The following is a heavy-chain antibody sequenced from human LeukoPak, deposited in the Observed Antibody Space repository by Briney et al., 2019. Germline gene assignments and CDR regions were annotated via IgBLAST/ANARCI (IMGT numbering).Heavy chain of an antibody. CDR3: ARDPGGSSGWYSTGDY. Sequence: ASEKVSYEASGYTFTSDGISWVRRAPGQGLEWMVWISAYNGNTNYAQKLQGRVTMTTDTSTSTAYMELRSLRSDDTAVYYCARDPGGSSGWYSTGDYWGQGTLVTVSS. CDR2: ISAYNGNT. D-gene: IGHD6-19*01. J-gene: IGHJ4*02. V-gene: IGHV1-18*01. CDR1: GYTFTSDG.